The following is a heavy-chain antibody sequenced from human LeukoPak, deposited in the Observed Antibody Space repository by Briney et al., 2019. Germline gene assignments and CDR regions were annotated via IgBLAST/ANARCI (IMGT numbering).Heavy chain of an antibody. Sequence: PSETLSLTCTVSGGSISSSSYYWGWIRQPPGKGLEWIGSIYYSGSTYYNPSLKSRVTISVDTSKNQFSLKLSSVTAADTAVYYCTRRAMILWVVSKDAFDIWGQGTMVTVSS. J-gene: IGHJ3*02. V-gene: IGHV4-39*01. CDR2: IYYSGST. CDR3: TRRAMILWVVSKDAFDI. D-gene: IGHD3-10*01. CDR1: GGSISSSSYY.